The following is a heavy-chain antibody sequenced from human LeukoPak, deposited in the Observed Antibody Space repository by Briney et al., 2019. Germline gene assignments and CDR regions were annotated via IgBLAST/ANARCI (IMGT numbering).Heavy chain of an antibody. CDR1: GFTFSSYG. Sequence: SGGSLRLSCAASGFTFSSYGMHWVRQAPGKGLEWVAVIWYDGSNKYYADSVKGRFTISRDNSKNTLYLQMNSLRAEDTAVYYCARDRLRYCSGGSCYYGMDVWGQGTTVTVSS. CDR3: ARDRLRYCSGGSCYYGMDV. J-gene: IGHJ6*02. V-gene: IGHV3-33*01. CDR2: IWYDGSNK. D-gene: IGHD2-15*01.